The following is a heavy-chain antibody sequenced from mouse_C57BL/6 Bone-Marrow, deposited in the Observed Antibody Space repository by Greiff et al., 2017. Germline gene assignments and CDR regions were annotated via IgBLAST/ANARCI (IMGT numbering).Heavy chain of an antibody. J-gene: IGHJ2*01. V-gene: IGHV1-54*01. CDR3: ARSREYDYLDY. Sequence: QVQLKQSGAELVRPGTSVKVSCKASGYAFTNYLIEWVKQRPGQGLEWIGVINPGSGGTNYNEKFKGKATLTADKASSTAYMQLSSLTSEDSAVYFCARSREYDYLDYWGQGTTLTVSS. CDR2: INPGSGGT. D-gene: IGHD5-1*01. CDR1: GYAFTNYL.